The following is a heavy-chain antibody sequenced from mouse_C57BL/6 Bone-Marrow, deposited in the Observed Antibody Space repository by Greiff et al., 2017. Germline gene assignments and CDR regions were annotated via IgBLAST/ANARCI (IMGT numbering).Heavy chain of an antibody. CDR3: ARSPDWYFDV. J-gene: IGHJ1*03. CDR2: INTNSGST. CDR1: GYTFTSYW. V-gene: IGHV1-64*01. Sequence: QVQLQQPGAELVKPGASVKLSCKASGYTFTSYWMHWVKQRPGKGLEWIGMINTNSGSTNYHAKFKSKATLPVAKSSSTSYMLLSSLTSEDSAVYYCARSPDWYFDVWGTGTTVTVSS.